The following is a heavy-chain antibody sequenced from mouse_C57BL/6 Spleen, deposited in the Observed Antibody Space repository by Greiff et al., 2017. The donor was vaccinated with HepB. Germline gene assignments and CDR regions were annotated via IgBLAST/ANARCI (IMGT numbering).Heavy chain of an antibody. D-gene: IGHD1-1*01. J-gene: IGHJ4*01. Sequence: EVQLQQSGAELVKPGASVKLSCTASGFNIKDYYMHWVKQRTEQGLEWIGRIDPEDGETKYAPKFQGKATITADTSSNTAYLQLSSLTSEDSAVDYCAKKPTTVVDYYAMDYWGQGTSVTVSS. V-gene: IGHV14-2*01. CDR3: AKKPTTVVDYYAMDY. CDR1: GFNIKDYY. CDR2: IDPEDGET.